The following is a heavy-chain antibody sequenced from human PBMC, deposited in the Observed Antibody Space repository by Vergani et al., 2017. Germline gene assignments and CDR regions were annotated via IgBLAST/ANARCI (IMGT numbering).Heavy chain of an antibody. D-gene: IGHD3-22*01. CDR3: AGLSYDTTPYLQGGYDC. CDR1: GFTFSACP. J-gene: IGHJ4*02. V-gene: IGHV3-23*01. CDR2: ISARYHST. Sequence: EVQLLQSGGGVIQPGGSVRLSCAASGFTFSACPMTWVRQAPGKGLEWVSAISARYHSTYYADSVKGRFTISRDNYKNMLYLQMNSLRAEDTAVYYCAGLSYDTTPYLQGGYDCWGQGTLVSVSS.